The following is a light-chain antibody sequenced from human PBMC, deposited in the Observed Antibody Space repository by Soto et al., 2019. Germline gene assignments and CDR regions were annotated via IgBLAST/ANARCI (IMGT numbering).Light chain of an antibody. J-gene: IGKJ5*01. CDR3: QQFNSYPIT. CDR1: EDITNS. Sequence: DIQLTQSPSFLSASVGDRVTITCRASEDITNSLAWYHQKPGKTPKFLISTVSTLQSGVRSRFSGSGSGTEFTLTISGLQPEDFAIYYCQQFNSYPITFGQGTRLDI. CDR2: TVS. V-gene: IGKV1-9*01.